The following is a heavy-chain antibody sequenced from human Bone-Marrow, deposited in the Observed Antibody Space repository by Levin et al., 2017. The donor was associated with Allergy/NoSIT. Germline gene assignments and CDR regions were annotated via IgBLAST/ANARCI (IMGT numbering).Heavy chain of an antibody. J-gene: IGHJ4*02. CDR1: GFTFSSYA. CDR2: ISSDGFKK. CDR3: ARDNYDDSGYFSH. Sequence: GESLKISCAASGFTFSSYAMNWVRQAPGKGLEWVAVISSDGFKKNYADSVKGRFTISRDTAKNTLYLEMNSLRAEDTAVYYCARDNYDDSGYFSHWGQGTLVTVSS. V-gene: IGHV3-30-3*01. D-gene: IGHD3-16*01.